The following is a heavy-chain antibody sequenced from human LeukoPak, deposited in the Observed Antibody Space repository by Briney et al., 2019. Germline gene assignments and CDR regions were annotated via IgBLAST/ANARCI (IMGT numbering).Heavy chain of an antibody. V-gene: IGHV3-30*04. CDR1: GFTFSSYA. CDR3: ARVSVPLWFSPYSYDY. Sequence: GGSLRLSCAASGFTFSSYAMHWVRQAPGKGLEWVAVISYDGSNKYYADSVKGRFTISRDNSKNTLYLQMNSLRAEDTAVYHCARVSVPLWFSPYSYDYWGQGTLVTVSS. CDR2: ISYDGSNK. D-gene: IGHD5-18*01. J-gene: IGHJ4*02.